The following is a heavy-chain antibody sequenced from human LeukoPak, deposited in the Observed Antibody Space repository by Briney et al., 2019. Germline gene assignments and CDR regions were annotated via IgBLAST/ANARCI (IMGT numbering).Heavy chain of an antibody. J-gene: IGHJ6*03. V-gene: IGHV4-38-2*02. Sequence: PSETLSLTCAVSGYSISSGYYWGWIRQPPGKGLEWIGSIYHSGSTYYNPSLKSRVTISVDTSKNQFSLKLSSVTAADTAVYYCARETVTPGSYYYYYMDVWGKGTTVTVSS. CDR1: GYSISSGYY. CDR3: ARETVTPGSYYYYYMDV. D-gene: IGHD4-11*01. CDR2: IYHSGST.